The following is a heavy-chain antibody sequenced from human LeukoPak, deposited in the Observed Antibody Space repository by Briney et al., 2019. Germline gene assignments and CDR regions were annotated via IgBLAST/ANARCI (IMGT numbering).Heavy chain of an antibody. V-gene: IGHV3-7*01. J-gene: IGHJ4*02. CDR2: IKQDGGEN. CDR1: GFSVSGYW. Sequence: GGSLRLSCAVSGFSVSGYWMTWVRQAPGKGLEWVANIKQDGGENNYVDSVKGRFTISRDNAENSLFLQMNSLRVEDTAVYYCAREWQGGIAAAGTRIEGDYWGQGTLVAVSS. D-gene: IGHD6-13*01. CDR3: AREWQGGIAAAGTRIEGDY.